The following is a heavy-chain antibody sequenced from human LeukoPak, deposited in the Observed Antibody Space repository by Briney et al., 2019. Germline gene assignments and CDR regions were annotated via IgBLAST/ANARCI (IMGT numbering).Heavy chain of an antibody. J-gene: IGHJ2*01. CDR2: ISGSGGST. Sequence: GGSLRLSCAASGFTFSSYPMSGLRQAPGKGLEWVSAISGSGGSTYYADSVKGRFTISRDNSKNTLYLQMNSLRAEDTAVYYCAKSLTTVTTGGWYFDLWGRGTLVTVSS. CDR1: GFTFSSYP. CDR3: AKSLTTVTTGGWYFDL. D-gene: IGHD4-17*01. V-gene: IGHV3-23*01.